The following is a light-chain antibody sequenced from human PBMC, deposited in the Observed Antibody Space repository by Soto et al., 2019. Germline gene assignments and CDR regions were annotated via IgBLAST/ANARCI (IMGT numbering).Light chain of an antibody. J-gene: IGLJ1*01. CDR2: RNN. Sequence: QSALTQAPSASGTPGQRVTISCSGSSSNIGSNYVYWYQQLPGTAPKLLIYRNNQRPSGVPDRFSGSKSGTSASLAISGLRSEDEADYYCAAWDDSLSGSGVFGTGTKVTVL. CDR1: SSNIGSNY. V-gene: IGLV1-47*01. CDR3: AAWDDSLSGSGV.